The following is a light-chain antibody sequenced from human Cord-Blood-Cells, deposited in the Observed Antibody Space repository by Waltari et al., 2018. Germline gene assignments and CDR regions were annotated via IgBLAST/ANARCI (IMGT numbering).Light chain of an antibody. J-gene: IGKJ1*01. V-gene: IGKV3-20*01. CDR1: QSVSSSY. CDR2: GAS. Sequence: EIAFTLSPVTLSLSPGERATLSCRASQSVSSSYLAWYQQKPGQAPRLLIYGASSRATGIPDRFSGSGSGTDFTLTISRLEPEDFAVYYCQQYGSSPQTFGRGTKVEIK. CDR3: QQYGSSPQT.